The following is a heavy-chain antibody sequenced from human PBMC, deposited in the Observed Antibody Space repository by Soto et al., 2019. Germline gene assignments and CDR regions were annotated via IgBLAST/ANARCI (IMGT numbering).Heavy chain of an antibody. CDR3: ARVYCSGGSGYSVDY. D-gene: IGHD2-15*01. Sequence: EVQLVESGGDLVQPGGSLRLSCAASGFTFSSYWMHWVRQAPGKGPAWVSRINSDGSSTTYADSVKGRFTISRDNAKNTLYLQMNSLRAEDTAVYYCARVYCSGGSGYSVDYWGQGTLVTVSS. V-gene: IGHV3-74*01. CDR2: INSDGSST. J-gene: IGHJ4*02. CDR1: GFTFSSYW.